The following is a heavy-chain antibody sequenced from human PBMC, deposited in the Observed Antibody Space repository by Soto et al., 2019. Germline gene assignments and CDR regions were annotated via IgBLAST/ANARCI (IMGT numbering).Heavy chain of an antibody. CDR2: IIPILGIA. D-gene: IGHD2-2*01. CDR1: GGTFSSYT. V-gene: IGHV1-69*02. CDR3: ARSALYCSSTSCYSYYFDY. Sequence: QVQLVQSGAEVKKPGSSVKVSCKASGGTFSSYTISWVRQAPGQGLEWMGRIIPILGIANYAQKFQGRVTITAEKSTSTAYMELSSLRSEDTAVYYCARSALYCSSTSCYSYYFDYWGQGTLVTVSS. J-gene: IGHJ4*02.